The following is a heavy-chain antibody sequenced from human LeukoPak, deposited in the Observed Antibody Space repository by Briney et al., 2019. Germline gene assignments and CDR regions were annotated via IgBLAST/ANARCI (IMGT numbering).Heavy chain of an antibody. CDR1: GFTFSSYW. J-gene: IGHJ4*02. V-gene: IGHV4-34*08. CDR3: AGFDFWSGYYDY. D-gene: IGHD3-3*01. CDR2: INHSGST. Sequence: GSLRLSCAASGFTFSSYWMSWVRQPPGKGLEWIGEINHSGSTNYNPSLKSRVTISVDTSKNQFSLKLSSVTAADTAVYYCAGFDFWSGYYDYWGQGTLVTVSS.